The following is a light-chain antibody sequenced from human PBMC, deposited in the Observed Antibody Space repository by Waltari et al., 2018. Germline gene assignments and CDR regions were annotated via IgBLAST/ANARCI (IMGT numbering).Light chain of an antibody. J-gene: IGKJ5*01. V-gene: IGKV3-15*01. Sequence: EMVMTQSPASLSVSPGETATLSCRASQSVNTDLAWYQQKPGQAPRLFIYGASTRTTDVPARFSGNGSGTEFTLTISSLQSEDFAVYYCQQYNTWPSVTFGQGTRLQIK. CDR2: GAS. CDR1: QSVNTD. CDR3: QQYNTWPSVT.